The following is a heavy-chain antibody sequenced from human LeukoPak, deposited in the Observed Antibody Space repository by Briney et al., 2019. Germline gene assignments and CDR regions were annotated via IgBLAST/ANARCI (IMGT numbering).Heavy chain of an antibody. CDR3: ARESGYYGVF. V-gene: IGHV1-2*02. CDR1: GGTFSSYA. D-gene: IGHD3-22*01. Sequence: ASVKVSCKASGGTFSSYAISWVRQAPGQGLEWMGWINPNSGGTNYAQKFQGRVTMTRDTSISTAYMELSRLRSDDTAVYYCARESGYYGVFWGQGTLVTVSS. CDR2: INPNSGGT. J-gene: IGHJ4*02.